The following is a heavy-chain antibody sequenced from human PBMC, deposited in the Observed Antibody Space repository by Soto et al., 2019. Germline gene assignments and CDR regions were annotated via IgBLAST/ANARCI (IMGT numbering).Heavy chain of an antibody. J-gene: IGHJ6*02. V-gene: IGHV4-39*01. CDR3: ARHPKQHRFLRDYYGTDV. Sequence: QLQLQESGPGLVKPSETLSLTCTVSGGSISSSSYYWGWIRQPPGKGLEWIGSIYYSGSTYYNPSLKSRVTISVDTSKNQFSLKLSSVTAADTAVYYCARHPKQHRFLRDYYGTDVWGQGTTVTVSS. CDR2: IYYSGST. D-gene: IGHD6-13*01. CDR1: GGSISSSSYY.